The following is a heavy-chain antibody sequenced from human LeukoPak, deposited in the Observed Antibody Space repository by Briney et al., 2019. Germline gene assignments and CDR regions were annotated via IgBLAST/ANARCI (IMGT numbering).Heavy chain of an antibody. V-gene: IGHV3-21*01. CDR1: GFTFSSYS. CDR2: ISSSSSYI. J-gene: IGHJ4*02. CDR3: AREETETFDY. D-gene: IGHD1-1*01. Sequence: PGGSLRLSCAASGFTFSSYSMNLVRQAPGKGLEWVSSISSSSSYIYYADSVKGRFTISRDNAKNSLYLQMNSLRAEDTAVYYCAREETETFDYWGQGTLVTVSS.